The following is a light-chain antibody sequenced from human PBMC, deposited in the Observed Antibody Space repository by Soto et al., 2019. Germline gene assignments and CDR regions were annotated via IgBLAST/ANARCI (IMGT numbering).Light chain of an antibody. Sequence: QSALTQPASVSGSPGQSITISCTGTSSDVGGFNYVSWYQQHPGKAPKLMIYDVTNRPSGVSYRFSGSKSGNTASLTISGLPAEDEADYYCKSYTSSSTYVFGTGTKLTVL. CDR2: DVT. CDR3: KSYTSSSTYV. V-gene: IGLV2-14*03. CDR1: SSDVGGFNY. J-gene: IGLJ1*01.